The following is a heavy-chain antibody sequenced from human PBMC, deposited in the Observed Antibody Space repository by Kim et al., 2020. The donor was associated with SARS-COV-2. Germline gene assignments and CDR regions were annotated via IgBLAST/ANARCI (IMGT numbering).Heavy chain of an antibody. V-gene: IGHV4-39*01. D-gene: IGHD3-3*01. J-gene: IGHJ3*02. CDR1: GGSISSSSYY. CDR3: ARQRSRITIFGVVINDAVDI. Sequence: SETLSLTCTVSGGSISSSSYYWGWIRQPPGKGLEWIGSIYYSGSTYYNPSLKSRVTISVDTSKNQFSLKLSSVTAADTAVYYCARQRSRITIFGVVINDAVDIWGQETMVTVSS. CDR2: IYYSGST.